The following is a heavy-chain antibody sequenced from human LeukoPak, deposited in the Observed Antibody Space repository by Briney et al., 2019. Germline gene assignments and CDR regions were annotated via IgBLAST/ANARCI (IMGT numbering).Heavy chain of an antibody. CDR2: ISYSGST. Sequence: SETLSLTCTVSGGSISSYYWSWIRQPPGKGLEWIGYISYSGSTNYNPSLKSRVTMSVDTSKNQFSLKLSSVTAADSAVYYCARGMGGPDYWGQGTLVTVSS. V-gene: IGHV4-59*01. CDR3: ARGMGGPDY. J-gene: IGHJ4*02. D-gene: IGHD2-15*01. CDR1: GGSISSYY.